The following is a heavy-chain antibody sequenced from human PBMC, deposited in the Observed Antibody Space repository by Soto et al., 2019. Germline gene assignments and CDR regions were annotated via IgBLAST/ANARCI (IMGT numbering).Heavy chain of an antibody. CDR2: NYHSGTT. CDR3: VREAYIGYGHAIDH. D-gene: IGHD5-12*01. CDR1: GVTISTYY. J-gene: IGHJ4*02. Sequence: SETLSLTXAVSGVTISTYYWSWIRQPPGKGLEWIGYNYHSGTTNYNPSLKSRVTISVDTSKNQFSLRLTSVTAADTAIYYCVREAYIGYGHAIDHWGQGILVTVSS. V-gene: IGHV4-59*01.